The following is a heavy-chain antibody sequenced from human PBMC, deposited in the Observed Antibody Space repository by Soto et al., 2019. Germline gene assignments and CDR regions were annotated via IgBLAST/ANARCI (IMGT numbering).Heavy chain of an antibody. J-gene: IGHJ6*02. Sequence: GGSLRLSCAASGFTFSSYWMSWVRQAPGKGLEWVANIKQDGSEKYCVDSVKGRFTISRDNAKNSLYLQMNSLRAEDTAVYYCARTGGNSANYYYGMDVWGQGTTVTVSS. D-gene: IGHD1-26*01. CDR3: ARTGGNSANYYYGMDV. CDR1: GFTFSSYW. V-gene: IGHV3-7*01. CDR2: IKQDGSEK.